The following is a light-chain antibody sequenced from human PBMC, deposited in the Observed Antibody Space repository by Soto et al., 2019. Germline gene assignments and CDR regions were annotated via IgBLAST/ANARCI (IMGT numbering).Light chain of an antibody. CDR3: QSYDSSLSDVV. Sequence: QSVLTQSTPVSGAPGQRVTISCTGSSSNIGAGYDVHWYQQLPRTAPKLLIYGNNNRPSGVPDRFSGSKYGTAASLAITGLQAEDEADYYCQSYDSSLSDVVFGGGTKLTVL. CDR1: SSNIGAGYD. V-gene: IGLV1-40*01. J-gene: IGLJ2*01. CDR2: GNN.